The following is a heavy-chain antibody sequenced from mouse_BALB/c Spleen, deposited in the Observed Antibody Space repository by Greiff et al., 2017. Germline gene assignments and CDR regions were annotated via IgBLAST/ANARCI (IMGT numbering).Heavy chain of an antibody. CDR1: GFNIKDTY. CDR3: ARSGYGNYGGAMDY. CDR2: IDPANGNT. V-gene: IGHV14-3*02. J-gene: IGHJ4*01. D-gene: IGHD2-10*02. Sequence: EVKLVESGAELVKPGASVKLSCTASGFNIKDTYMHWVKQRPEQGLEWIGRIDPANGNTKYDPKFQGKATITADTSSNTAYLQLSSLTSEDTAVYYCARSGYGNYGGAMDYWGQGTSVTVSS.